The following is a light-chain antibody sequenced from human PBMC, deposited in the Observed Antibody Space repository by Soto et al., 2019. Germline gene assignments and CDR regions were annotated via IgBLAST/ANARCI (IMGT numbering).Light chain of an antibody. V-gene: IGKV3-20*01. CDR3: QQSGTFPFT. CDR2: ATS. Sequence: EVVLTQSPGTLSLSPGERATLSCRASQSVSNSLDWYQQKPGQAPRLLIYATSTRATGIPDRFSGSGSGTDFTLTISRLEPEDVAVYFCQQSGTFPFTFGPGTKVD. CDR1: QSVSNS. J-gene: IGKJ3*01.